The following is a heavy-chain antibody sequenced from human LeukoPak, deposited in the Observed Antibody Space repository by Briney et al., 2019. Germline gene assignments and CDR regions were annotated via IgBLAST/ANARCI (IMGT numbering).Heavy chain of an antibody. J-gene: IGHJ4*02. CDR3: ARGRYYLDS. V-gene: IGHV3-74*01. Sequence: GGSLRLSCAASGFTFSSYRMNWVRQAPGKGLVWVSRIASDGSSTTYADSVKGRFSISRDNAKNTLYLQMNSLRVEDTAVYYCARGRYYLDSWGQGTLVTVSS. CDR2: IASDGSST. CDR1: GFTFSSYR. D-gene: IGHD4-17*01.